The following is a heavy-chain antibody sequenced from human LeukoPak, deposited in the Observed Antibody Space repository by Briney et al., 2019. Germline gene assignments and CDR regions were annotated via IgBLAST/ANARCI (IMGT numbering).Heavy chain of an antibody. V-gene: IGHV3-9*01. J-gene: IGHJ4*02. CDR1: GFTFDNYA. D-gene: IGHD6-19*01. Sequence: GGSLRLSCAASGFTFDNYAMHWVRQAPGKGLEWLSIISWNSGYIGYADSVKGRLTISRDNAKKSLDMQMNSPRAEDTAFYYCAKVRGTYSSGYFFDYWGQGTLVTVSS. CDR2: ISWNSGYI. CDR3: AKVRGTYSSGYFFDY.